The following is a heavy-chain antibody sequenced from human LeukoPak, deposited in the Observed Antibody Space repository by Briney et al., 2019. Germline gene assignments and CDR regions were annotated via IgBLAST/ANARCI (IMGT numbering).Heavy chain of an antibody. Sequence: PGGSLRLSCAASGFTFNSYAMHWVRQAPGKGLEWVARINPESTTISYADSVKGRFTISRDNARNTLYLQMNSLRVEDTAIYYCVKDHTGEQDKWGQGTLVTVSS. CDR1: GFTFNSYA. CDR3: VKDHTGEQDK. J-gene: IGHJ4*02. CDR2: INPESTTI. D-gene: IGHD1-1*01. V-gene: IGHV3-74*01.